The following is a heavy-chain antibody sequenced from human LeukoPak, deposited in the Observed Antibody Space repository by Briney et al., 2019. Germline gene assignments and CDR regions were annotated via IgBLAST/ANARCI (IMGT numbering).Heavy chain of an antibody. CDR3: AKGLYDYALDV. CDR2: IGARDGRT. J-gene: IGHJ6*02. V-gene: IGHV3-23*01. Sequence: GGSLRLSCAASGFTFRNYAMTWVRQAPGKGLDWVALIGARDGRTYYADPVKGRFTISRDNFKNTLYLQMNSLRAEDTAIYYCAKGLYDYALDVWGQGTTVTVSS. CDR1: GFTFRNYA.